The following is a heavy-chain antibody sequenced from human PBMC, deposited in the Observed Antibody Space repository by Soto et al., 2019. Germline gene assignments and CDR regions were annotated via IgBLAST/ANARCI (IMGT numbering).Heavy chain of an antibody. CDR1: GYSFTNYW. V-gene: IGHV5-51*01. D-gene: IGHD1-7*01. Sequence: PGEPLKISWKGSGYSFTNYWIGWVRQMPGKGLEWMGIIYPGDSETRYSPSFEGQVTISVDKSTSTAYLQWSSLKASDTAMYYCARLGTMAEPDGWGQGTLVTVSS. CDR2: IYPGDSET. J-gene: IGHJ4*02. CDR3: ARLGTMAEPDG.